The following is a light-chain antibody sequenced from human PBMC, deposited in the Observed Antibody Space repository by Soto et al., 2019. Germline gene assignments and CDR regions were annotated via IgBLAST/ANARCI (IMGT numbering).Light chain of an antibody. V-gene: IGKV1-5*03. CDR3: QQYKYYWT. J-gene: IGKJ1*01. CDR1: QTLNDW. CDR2: ATS. Sequence: DIQMTQSSSTLSASVGDRVTITCRASQTLNDWLAWYQHKPGQGPKPLIYATSKLETGVPPRFSGSGSGTEFTLTINGLQPDDSATYFCQQYKYYWTFGQGTKVEVK.